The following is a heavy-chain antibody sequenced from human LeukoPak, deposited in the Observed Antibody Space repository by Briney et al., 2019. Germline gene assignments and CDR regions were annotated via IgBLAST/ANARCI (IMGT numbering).Heavy chain of an antibody. CDR2: INHSGST. J-gene: IGHJ5*02. CDR1: GGSFSGYY. D-gene: IGHD6-19*01. CDR3: ARRHKAIAVAGINWFDP. Sequence: SETLSLTCAVYGGSFSGYYWSWIRQPPGKGLEWIGEINHSGSTNYNPSLKSRVTISVDTSKNQFSLKLSSVTAADTAVYYCARRHKAIAVAGINWFDPWGQGTLVTVSS. V-gene: IGHV4-34*01.